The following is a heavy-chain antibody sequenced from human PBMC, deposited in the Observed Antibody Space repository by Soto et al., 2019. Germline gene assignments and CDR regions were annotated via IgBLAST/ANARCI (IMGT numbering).Heavy chain of an antibody. CDR1: GGPFTSHA. V-gene: IGHV1-69*12. CDR2: IIPIFGTA. CDR3: ASEKRAGGALYYSYGMDV. D-gene: IGHD1-26*01. Sequence: QVQLVQSGAAVTQPGSSVKVSCKVSGGPFTSHAISWVRQAPGQGLEWMGGIIPIFGTAKYAQKFQGRVTITADESTTTAGMEPRSLKSEDTAIFYWASEKRAGGALYYSYGMDVWGQATRVTVSS. J-gene: IGHJ6*02.